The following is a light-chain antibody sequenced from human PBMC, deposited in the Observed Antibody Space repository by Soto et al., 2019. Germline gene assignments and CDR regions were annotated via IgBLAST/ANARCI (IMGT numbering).Light chain of an antibody. Sequence: QSALTQPASVSGSPGQSITISCTGTSSDVGYYNLVSWYQHHPGKAPKLMMYEGSKRPSGVSNRSSGSKSGTTASLTISGLQPEDEADYYCCSYAGSGTLVFGGGTKLTVL. J-gene: IGLJ2*01. CDR2: EGS. CDR1: SSDVGYYNL. V-gene: IGLV2-23*01. CDR3: CSYAGSGTLV.